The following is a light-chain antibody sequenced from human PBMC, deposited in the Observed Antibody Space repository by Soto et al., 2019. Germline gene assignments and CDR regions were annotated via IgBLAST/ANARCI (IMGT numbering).Light chain of an antibody. Sequence: QAVVTQPPSASGTPGQRVTISCSGSSSNIGNNYVHWYQQLPGTAPKLLIYRNNQRPSGVPDRVSGSKSGTSASLAISGLRSEDEADYYCAAWDDSLRGVVFGGGTKLTVL. J-gene: IGLJ2*01. CDR2: RNN. V-gene: IGLV1-47*01. CDR1: SSNIGNNY. CDR3: AAWDDSLRGVV.